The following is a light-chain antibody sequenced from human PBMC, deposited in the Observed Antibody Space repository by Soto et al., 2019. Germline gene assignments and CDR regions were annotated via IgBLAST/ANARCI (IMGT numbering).Light chain of an antibody. CDR1: SSDIGGYDY. CDR2: ELT. V-gene: IGLV2-8*01. Sequence: QSALTQPPSASGSPGQSVTISCTGTSSDIGGYDYVSWFQHHPGRAPTLMIYELTKRPSGVPDRFSGSRSGNTASLTVSGLQADDEADYYCSSYAGSNNVIFGGGTQLTVL. CDR3: SSYAGSNNVI. J-gene: IGLJ2*01.